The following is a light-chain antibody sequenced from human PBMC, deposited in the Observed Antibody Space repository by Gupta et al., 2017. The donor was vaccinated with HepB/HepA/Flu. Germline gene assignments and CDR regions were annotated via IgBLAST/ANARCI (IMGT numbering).Light chain of an antibody. CDR2: WAS. V-gene: IGKV4-1*01. J-gene: IGKJ4*01. CDR1: QSVLNNSNNKNS. CDR3: QHHHGIPFT. Sequence: IEMSDSVDTLTVSLGERATINCKSSQSVLNNSNNKNSIAWYQQKPGQPPKLLIYWASTRESGVPDRFSGSGSGTDFTLSISNLEAEDVAVYYCQHHHGIPFTFGGGTKVEIK.